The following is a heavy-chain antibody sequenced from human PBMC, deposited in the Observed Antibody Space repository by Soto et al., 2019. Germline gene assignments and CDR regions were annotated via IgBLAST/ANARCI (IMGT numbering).Heavy chain of an antibody. CDR2: IYYSGST. CDR1: GGSISNSDYY. CDR3: ARHSACSVVTPFDY. J-gene: IGHJ4*02. Sequence: QLQLQESGPGLVKPSETLSLTCIVSGGSISNSDYYWAWIRQPPGKGLEWIGSIYYSGSTYYNPSLKSRVSISVDTSNNQFSLRVSSVTAADTAVYYCARHSACSVVTPFDYWGQGHLVTFSS. D-gene: IGHD3-10*02. V-gene: IGHV4-39*01.